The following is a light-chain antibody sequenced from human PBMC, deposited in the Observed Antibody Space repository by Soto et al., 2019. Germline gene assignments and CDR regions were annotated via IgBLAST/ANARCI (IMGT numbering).Light chain of an antibody. CDR2: DAS. Sequence: IVLTQSPGTLSLSTGERATLSCTASHSLSSTSLVWYQQKSGQTHRVLIYDASSRATGIPDRFRGSGSGTDFTVTISRLEPEDSSVYFCQQNDTSPTFGQGTKVEIK. V-gene: IGKV3-20*01. CDR1: HSLSSTS. CDR3: QQNDTSPT. J-gene: IGKJ1*01.